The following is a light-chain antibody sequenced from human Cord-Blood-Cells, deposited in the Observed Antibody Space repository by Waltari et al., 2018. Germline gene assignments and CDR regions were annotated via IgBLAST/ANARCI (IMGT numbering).Light chain of an antibody. Sequence: QSALSQPASVSGSPGQLVTIPCPGTSSSVGGCHYARWYQQHPGNAPKLMIYAVRNRPAGVSNRFSGSKSGNTAALTISGLQAEDEADYYCSSYTSSSTLVVFGGGTKLTVL. CDR3: SSYTSSSTLVV. V-gene: IGLV2-14*01. CDR1: SSSVGGCHY. CDR2: AVR. J-gene: IGLJ2*01.